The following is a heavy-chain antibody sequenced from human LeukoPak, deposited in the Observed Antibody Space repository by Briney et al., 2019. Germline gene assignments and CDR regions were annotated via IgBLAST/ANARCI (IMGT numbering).Heavy chain of an antibody. Sequence: GGSLRLSCAASGFVFRNYAMSWVRQAPGKGLEWVSAITGSGDTTYYADSVKGRFTISRDNSKNTLYVEMNTLRAEDTAVYYCAKWGDYDILTGYYVSGFWGQGTLVTVSS. D-gene: IGHD3-9*01. CDR3: AKWGDYDILTGYYVSGF. CDR1: GFVFRNYA. V-gene: IGHV3-23*01. CDR2: ITGSGDTT. J-gene: IGHJ4*02.